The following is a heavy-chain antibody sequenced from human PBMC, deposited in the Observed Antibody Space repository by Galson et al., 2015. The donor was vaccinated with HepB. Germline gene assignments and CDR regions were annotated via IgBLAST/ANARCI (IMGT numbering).Heavy chain of an antibody. D-gene: IGHD3-9*01. Sequence: QSGAEVKKPGESLRISCKASGYTFPSYGISWVRQAPGQGLEWMGWISAYNGNTNHAQKLQGRVTMTTDTSTSTAYMELRGLGSDDTAVSYCARGPEGYYDSLPGYYSVGGYGMDVWGQGTTVAVSS. CDR2: ISAYNGNT. CDR1: GYTFPSYG. V-gene: IGHV1-18*04. CDR3: ARGPEGYYDSLPGYYSVGGYGMDV. J-gene: IGHJ6*02.